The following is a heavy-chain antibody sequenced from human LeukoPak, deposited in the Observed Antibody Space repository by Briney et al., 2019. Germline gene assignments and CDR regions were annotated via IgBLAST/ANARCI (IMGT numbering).Heavy chain of an antibody. CDR2: FDPEDGET. V-gene: IGHV1-24*01. J-gene: IGHJ4*02. CDR1: GYTLTELS. CDR3: ATLYYDSSGYYPLNY. D-gene: IGHD3-22*01. Sequence: ASVKVSCKVSGYTLTELSMHWVRQAPGKGLEWMGGFDPEDGETIYAQKFQGRVTMTEDTSTDTAYMELSSLRSEDTAVYYCATLYYDSSGYYPLNYRGQGTLVTVSS.